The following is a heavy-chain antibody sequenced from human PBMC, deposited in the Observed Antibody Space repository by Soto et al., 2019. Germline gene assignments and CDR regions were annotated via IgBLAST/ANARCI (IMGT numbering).Heavy chain of an antibody. V-gene: IGHV5-10-1*01. CDR2: IATGDSST. D-gene: IGHD6-6*01. Sequence: GASLMFSCKGSGYSFTFYLISWVRQMPRKVLEWMGRIATGDSSTYYSPSFQGHVTISADKSISTAYLQWSSLKASDTAMYYCARLSIAARQTSMDVWGQGTTVTVSS. CDR3: ARLSIAARQTSMDV. J-gene: IGHJ6*02. CDR1: GYSFTFYL.